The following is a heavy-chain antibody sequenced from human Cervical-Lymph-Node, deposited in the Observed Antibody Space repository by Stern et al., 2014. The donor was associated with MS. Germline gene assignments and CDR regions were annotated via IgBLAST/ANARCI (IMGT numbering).Heavy chain of an antibody. CDR1: GFSFGTSW. CDR3: ARYRRAXXXX. J-gene: IGHJ4*02. D-gene: IGHD3-16*02. V-gene: IGHV3-7*01. Sequence: EVQLVESGGGLVKPGGSLRLSCVASGFSFGTSWMSWVRQPPGRGLEWVANIRQDGYDKFYVDSGKGRFTISRDNARNSLYLQMNSLTVADTAFYYCARYRRAXXXXWGQGTHVAVSS. CDR2: IRQDGYDK.